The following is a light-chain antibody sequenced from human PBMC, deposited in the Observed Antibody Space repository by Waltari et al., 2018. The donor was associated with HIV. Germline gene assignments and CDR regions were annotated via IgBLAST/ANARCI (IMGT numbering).Light chain of an antibody. Sequence: DIQMTQSPSHLSASVGDSVTITCRASQGIRNDLAWFQQKPGKAPKRLIYTASSLQSGVPSRFSGSGSVTEFTLTISSLQPEDCATYYCLQHNTYPWTFGQGTKVEMK. J-gene: IGKJ1*01. CDR1: QGIRND. V-gene: IGKV1-17*01. CDR2: TAS. CDR3: LQHNTYPWT.